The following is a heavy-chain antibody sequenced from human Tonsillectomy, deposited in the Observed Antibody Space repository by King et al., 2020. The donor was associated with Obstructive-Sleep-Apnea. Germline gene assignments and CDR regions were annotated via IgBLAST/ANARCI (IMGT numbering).Heavy chain of an antibody. CDR1: GYSFTSYW. D-gene: IGHD2-8*01. CDR3: ARRQTVLKHGMDV. CDR2: MDSSDSYN. Sequence: QLVQSGAEVKKPGESLRISCKGSGYSFTSYWISWVRQRPGKGLEWMGRMDSSDSYNNYSPSFQDDVTIAADKSSSTAYLQWSSLKASDTPMYYCARRQTVLKHGMDVWGQGTTVTVSS. V-gene: IGHV5-10-1*01. J-gene: IGHJ6*02.